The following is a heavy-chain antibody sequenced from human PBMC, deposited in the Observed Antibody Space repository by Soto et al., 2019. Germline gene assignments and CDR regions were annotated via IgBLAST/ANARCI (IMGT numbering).Heavy chain of an antibody. CDR3: ARAGSYYYYGMDV. V-gene: IGHV4-59*01. J-gene: IGHJ6*02. D-gene: IGHD3-10*01. CDR2: IYYSGST. Sequence: PSETLSLTCTVSGGSISSYYWSWIRQPPGKGLEWIGYIYYSGSTNYNPSLKSRVTISVDTSKNQFSLKLSSVTAADTAVYCCARAGSYYYYGMDVWGQGTTVTVSS. CDR1: GGSISSYY.